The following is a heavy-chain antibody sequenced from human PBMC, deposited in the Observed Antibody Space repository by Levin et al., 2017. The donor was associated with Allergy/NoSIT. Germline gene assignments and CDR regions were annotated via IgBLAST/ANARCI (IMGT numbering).Heavy chain of an antibody. V-gene: IGHV3-11*01. CDR2: ISSSGSTI. J-gene: IGHJ6*02. D-gene: IGHD2-15*01. CDR3: ARDRYCSGGSCFSSYGYRWDYGMDV. CDR1: GFTFSDYY. Sequence: PGGSLRLSCAASGFTFSDYYMSWIRQAPGKGLEWVSYISSSGSTIYYADSVKGRFTISRDNAKNSLYLQMNSLRAEDTAVYYCARDRYCSGGSCFSSYGYRWDYGMDVWGQGTTVTVSS.